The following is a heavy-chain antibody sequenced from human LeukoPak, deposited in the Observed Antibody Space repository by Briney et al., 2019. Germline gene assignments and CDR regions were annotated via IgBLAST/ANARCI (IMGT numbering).Heavy chain of an antibody. CDR1: GFTFSSYW. Sequence: PGGSLRLSCAASGFTFSSYWMSWVRQAPGEGLKWVANIKQDGSEKYYVDSVKGRFTISRDNAKNSLYLQMKSLRAEDTAVYYCGVSPRRDAFDFWGQGTMVTVSS. CDR2: IKQDGSEK. J-gene: IGHJ3*01. V-gene: IGHV3-7*01. CDR3: GVSPRRDAFDF. D-gene: IGHD3-10*01.